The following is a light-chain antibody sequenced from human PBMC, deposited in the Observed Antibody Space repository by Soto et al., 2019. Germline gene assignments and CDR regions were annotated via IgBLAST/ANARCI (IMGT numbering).Light chain of an antibody. V-gene: IGKV1-8*01. Sequence: AIRMTQSPSSLSASTGDRVTITCRASQGISSYLAWYQQKPGKAPKLLIYAASTLQSGVPSRFSGSGSGTDFTLTISCLQSEDFATYYCQQYYSYPRGVTFGGGTKVEIK. CDR1: QGISSY. CDR2: AAS. CDR3: QQYYSYPRGVT. J-gene: IGKJ4*01.